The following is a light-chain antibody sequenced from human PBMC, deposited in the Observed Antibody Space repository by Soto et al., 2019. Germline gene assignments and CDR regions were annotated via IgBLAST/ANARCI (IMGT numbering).Light chain of an antibody. CDR1: QSVRSSY. CDR3: QQYNNWRAIT. Sequence: RASPSLSPGGRAXLYCRAXQSVRSSYLAWYQQKPGQAPRLFIYGASTRATGIPARFSGRWSGTEFNLTISSLQAEDFAVCYCQQYNNWRAITFSQLTRLYIK. CDR2: GAS. V-gene: IGKV3D-15*01. J-gene: IGKJ5*01.